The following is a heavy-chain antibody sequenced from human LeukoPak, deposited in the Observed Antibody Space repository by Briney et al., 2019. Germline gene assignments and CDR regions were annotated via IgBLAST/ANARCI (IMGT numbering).Heavy chain of an antibody. CDR2: ISSSSSTI. V-gene: IGHV3-48*02. Sequence: GGSLRLSCAASGFTFSSYSMNWVRQAPGKGLEWVSYISSSSSTIYYADSVKGRFTISRDNAKNSLYLQMNSLRDEDTAVYYCARDASTVVRGISYFCMDVWGQGTTVTVSS. D-gene: IGHD3-10*01. CDR1: GFTFSSYS. J-gene: IGHJ6*02. CDR3: ARDASTVVRGISYFCMDV.